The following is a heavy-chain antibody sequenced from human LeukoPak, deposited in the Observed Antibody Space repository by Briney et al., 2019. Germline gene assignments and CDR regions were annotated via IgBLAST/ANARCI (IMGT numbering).Heavy chain of an antibody. CDR2: IKQDGSEK. CDR3: AMDSYGPEDY. V-gene: IGHV3-7*04. CDR1: GFTFSTHY. D-gene: IGHD5-18*01. J-gene: IGHJ4*02. Sequence: GGSLRLSCAASGFTFSTHYMNWVRQAPGKGLEWVAYIKQDGSEKYYVDSVRGRFTISREKAKNSLYLQMKRLRAEDTALYYCAMDSYGPEDYWGQGTLVTVSS.